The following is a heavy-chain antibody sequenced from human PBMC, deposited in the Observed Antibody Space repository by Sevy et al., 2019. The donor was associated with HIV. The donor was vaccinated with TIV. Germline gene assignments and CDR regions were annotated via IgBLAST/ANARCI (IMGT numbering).Heavy chain of an antibody. CDR2: ISAYNGNT. Sequence: ASVKVSCKASGYTFTSYGISWVRQAPGQGLEWMGWISAYNGNTNYAQKLQGRVTMTTDTSTSTAYMELRSLRSDDTAVYYCARKYAEGYSSGWHIDWGQGTLVTVSS. CDR3: ARKYAEGYSSGWHID. D-gene: IGHD6-19*01. V-gene: IGHV1-18*04. CDR1: GYTFTSYG. J-gene: IGHJ1*01.